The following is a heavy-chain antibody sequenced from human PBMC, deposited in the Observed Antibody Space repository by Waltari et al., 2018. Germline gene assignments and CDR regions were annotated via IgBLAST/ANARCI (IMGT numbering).Heavy chain of an antibody. CDR2: IIPIFGIA. CDR3: ARELDYGGNSVAFDY. CDR1: GGTFSSYA. Sequence: QVQLVQSGAEVKKPGSSVKVSCKASGGTFSSYAISWVRTAPGQGLDWMGGIIPIFGIANYAQKFQGRVTITTDESTSTAYMELSSLRSEDTAVYYCARELDYGGNSVAFDYWGQGTLVTVSS. J-gene: IGHJ4*02. D-gene: IGHD4-17*01. V-gene: IGHV1-69*05.